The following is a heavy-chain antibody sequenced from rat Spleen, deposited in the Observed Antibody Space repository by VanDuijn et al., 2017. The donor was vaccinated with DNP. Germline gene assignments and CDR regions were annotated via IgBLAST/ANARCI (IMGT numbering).Heavy chain of an antibody. D-gene: IGHD1-12*03. CDR2: IWAGGNT. J-gene: IGHJ2*01. CDR1: GFSLTSNG. V-gene: IGHV2-72*01. Sequence: QVQLKESGPGLVQPSETLSLTCTVSGFSLTSNGVGWVRQPLGTGLVWMGTIWAGGNTNDNSDVQSRLSISRDTSKSQVLLKMNSLQPEDTGTYYCARHRDYYDGHFRFFDYWGQGVMVTLSS. CDR3: ARHRDYYDGHFRFFDY.